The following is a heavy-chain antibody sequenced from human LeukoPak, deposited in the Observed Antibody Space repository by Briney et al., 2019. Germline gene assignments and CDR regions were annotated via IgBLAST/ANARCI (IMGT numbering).Heavy chain of an antibody. CDR2: FRSKTDGGTI. J-gene: IGHJ4*02. D-gene: IGHD1-26*01. CDR1: GFTFSNAW. V-gene: IGHV3-15*05. CDR3: TTVIMGAPKDDY. Sequence: GGSLRLSCAASGFTFSNAWMSWVRQAPGKGLEWVGRFRSKTDGGTIDYAAPVKGRFTISRDDSRNMLYLQMNSLKTEDTAVYYCTTVIMGAPKDDYWGQGTLVTVSS.